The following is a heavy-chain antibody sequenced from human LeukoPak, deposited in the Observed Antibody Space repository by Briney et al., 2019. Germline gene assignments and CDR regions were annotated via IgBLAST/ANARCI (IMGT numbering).Heavy chain of an antibody. V-gene: IGHV4-59*08. CDR1: GGSISSYY. D-gene: IGHD6-6*01. J-gene: IGHJ5*02. Sequence: SETLSLTCTVSGGSISSYYWSWIRQPPGKGLEWIGYIYYSGSTNYNPSLKSRVTISVDTSKNQFSLQLSSVTAADTAVYYCARYSSSSGWFDPWGQGTLVTVSS. CDR2: IYYSGST. CDR3: ARYSSSSGWFDP.